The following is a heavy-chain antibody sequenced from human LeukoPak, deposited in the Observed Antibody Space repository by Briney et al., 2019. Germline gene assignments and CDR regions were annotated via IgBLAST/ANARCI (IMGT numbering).Heavy chain of an antibody. CDR1: GSTFSDSA. J-gene: IGHJ4*02. V-gene: IGHV3-73*01. CDR2: IRNKASNYAT. CDR3: IRYYYDSSGYSVDY. Sequence: GGSLRLSCATSGSTFSDSAMHWVRQASGKGLEWVGRIRNKASNYATAYAASVKGRVTISRDDSKKTAFLQMNNLRIEDTAVYYCIRYYYDSSGYSVDYWGQGTLVTVSS. D-gene: IGHD3-22*01.